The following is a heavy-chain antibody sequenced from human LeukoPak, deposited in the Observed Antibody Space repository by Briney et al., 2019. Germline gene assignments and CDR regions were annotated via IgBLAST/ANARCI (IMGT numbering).Heavy chain of an antibody. D-gene: IGHD6-13*01. CDR3: ARGGSSWNNWFDP. Sequence: SETLSLTCTVSGGSINSYYWSWIRQPAGKGLELVGRIYSSGSTNYNPSLKSRVIMSVDTSKNQFSLKLSSMTAAHTAVYYCARGGSSWNNWFDPWGQGTLVTVSS. J-gene: IGHJ5*02. CDR1: GGSINSYY. CDR2: IYSSGST. V-gene: IGHV4-4*07.